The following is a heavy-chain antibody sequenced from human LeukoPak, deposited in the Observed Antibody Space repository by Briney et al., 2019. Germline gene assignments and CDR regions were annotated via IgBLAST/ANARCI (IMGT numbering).Heavy chain of an antibody. D-gene: IGHD1-26*01. CDR2: MNPNTGNT. V-gene: IGHV1-8*03. J-gene: IGHJ6*03. CDR1: GYTFTSYD. CDR3: ARGVGATISYYHYYIDV. Sequence: ASVKVSCKASGYTFTSYDINWVRQASGQGLEWMGWMNPNTGNTGYAQKFQGRVTITRNTSISTVYMELSSLRSEDTAVYYCARGVGATISYYHYYIDVWGKGTTVTVSS.